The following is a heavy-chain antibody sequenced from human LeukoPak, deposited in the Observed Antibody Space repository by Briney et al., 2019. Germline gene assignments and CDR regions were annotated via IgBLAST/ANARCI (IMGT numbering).Heavy chain of an antibody. CDR2: ISYDGSNK. V-gene: IGHV3-30*04. Sequence: PGRSLRLSCAASGFTFSSYAMHWVRQAPGKGLEWVAVISYDGSNKYYADSVKGRFTISRDNSKNTLYLQMSSLRAEDTAVYYCARRPGEASHFDYWGQGTLVTVSS. CDR1: GFTFSSYA. D-gene: IGHD6-6*01. J-gene: IGHJ4*02. CDR3: ARRPGEASHFDY.